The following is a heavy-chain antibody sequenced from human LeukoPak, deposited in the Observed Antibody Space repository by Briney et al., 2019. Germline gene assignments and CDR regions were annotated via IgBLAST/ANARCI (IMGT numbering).Heavy chain of an antibody. D-gene: IGHD3-10*01. CDR1: GFTFSSYW. V-gene: IGHV3-74*01. CDR2: INSDGSST. Sequence: SGGSLRLSCAASGFTFSSYWMHWVRQAPGKGLVWVSRINSDGSSTSYADSVKGRFTISRDNAKNTLYLQMNSLRAEDTAVYYCARDPAYGSGSYVFDYWGQGTLVTVSS. J-gene: IGHJ4*02. CDR3: ARDPAYGSGSYVFDY.